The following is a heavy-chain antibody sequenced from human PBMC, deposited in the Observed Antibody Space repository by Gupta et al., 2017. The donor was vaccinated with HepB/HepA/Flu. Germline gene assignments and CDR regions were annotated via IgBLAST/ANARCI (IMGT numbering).Heavy chain of an antibody. CDR2: INPSGGGT. V-gene: IGHV1-46*01. D-gene: IGHD3-10*01. Sequence: QVQLVQSGAEVKEPGASVKFSCMPSGYTFTTYYMHWVRQAPGQGLEWMGIINPSGGGTSYAQKFQGRVTMTRDTSTSTVYMELSSLRSEDTAVYYCARRGSGRAGDYWGQGTLVTVSS. CDR3: ARRGSGRAGDY. CDR1: GYTFTTYY. J-gene: IGHJ4*02.